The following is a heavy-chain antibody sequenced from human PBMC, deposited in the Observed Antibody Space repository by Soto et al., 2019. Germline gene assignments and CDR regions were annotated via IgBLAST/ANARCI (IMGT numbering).Heavy chain of an antibody. CDR2: IDPSDSYT. J-gene: IGHJ6*02. CDR3: ATTTDYYYYYGMDV. CDR1: GYSFTSYW. D-gene: IGHD4-17*01. V-gene: IGHV5-10-1*01. Sequence: PGESLKISCKGSGYSFTSYWISWVRQMPGKGLEWMGRIDPSDSYTNYSPSFQGHVTISADKSISTAYLQWSSLKASDTAMYYCATTTDYYYYYGMDVWGQGTTVTVSS.